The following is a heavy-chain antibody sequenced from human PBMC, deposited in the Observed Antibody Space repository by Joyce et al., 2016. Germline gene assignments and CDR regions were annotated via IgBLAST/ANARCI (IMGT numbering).Heavy chain of an antibody. CDR2: INPKNGDT. CDR1: GYKFTGYN. J-gene: IGHJ5*02. V-gene: IGHV1-2*02. CDR3: AGDGAYGSGYT. D-gene: IGHD3-10*01. Sequence: QVQLVQSGTEVKKPGASVKVSCKASGYKFTGYNMDWVRQAPGQGLEWMGRINPKNGDTVYAQKFKGRVTVTRDASISTAYMELSGLRSDDTAMYYCAGDGAYGSGYTWGQGTLVTVSS.